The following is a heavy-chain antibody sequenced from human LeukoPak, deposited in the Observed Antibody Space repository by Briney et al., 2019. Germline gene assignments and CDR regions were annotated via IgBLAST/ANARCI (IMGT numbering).Heavy chain of an antibody. CDR3: ARDNFYSIFDY. J-gene: IGHJ4*02. Sequence: SETLSLTCAVSGSSINTDYFWGWIRLPPGQGLEWIGSIHHSGRTYYSPSLKSRVTISLDTSKNQFSLNLSSVTAADTAVYYCARDNFYSIFDYWGQGTLVTVSS. CDR2: IHHSGRT. CDR1: GSSINTDYF. D-gene: IGHD2-21*02. V-gene: IGHV4-38-2*02.